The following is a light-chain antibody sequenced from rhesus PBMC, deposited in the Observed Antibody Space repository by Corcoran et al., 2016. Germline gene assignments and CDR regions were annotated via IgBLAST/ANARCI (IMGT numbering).Light chain of an antibody. V-gene: IGKV3-42*03. CDR3: QHYITWPRT. CDR1: QSVRNS. CDR2: DSS. Sequence: DIVLTQSPATLSLSPGERATLSCRASQSVRNSLAWYQQMPGQVPRLLIYDSSTRVSGIPGRISGSGSGTAFTLTISSLGPEDFGIYYCQHYITWPRTFGQGTKVEFK. J-gene: IGKJ1*01.